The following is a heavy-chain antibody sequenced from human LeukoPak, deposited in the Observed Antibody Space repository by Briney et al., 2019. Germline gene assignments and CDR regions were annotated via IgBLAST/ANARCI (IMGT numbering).Heavy chain of an antibody. D-gene: IGHD6-13*01. CDR3: GTWGVEAGIDD. CDR1: GFSVSAYW. J-gene: IGHJ4*02. V-gene: IGHV3-7*01. CDR2: INEAGSEK. Sequence: PGGSLRLSCAASGFSVSAYWMSWVRQAPGKGLEWVANINEAGSEKPYVDSVKGRFTISRDNAKNSLYLEMNSLRAEDTAVSYCGTWGVEAGIDDWGQGTLVIVSS.